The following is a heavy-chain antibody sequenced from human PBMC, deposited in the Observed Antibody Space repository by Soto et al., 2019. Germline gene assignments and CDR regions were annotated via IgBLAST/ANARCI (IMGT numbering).Heavy chain of an antibody. Sequence: GGSLRLSCAASGFTFSSYAMSWVRQAPGKGLEWVSAISGSGGSTYYADSVKGRFTISRDNSKNTLYLQMNSLRAEDTAVYYCAKDFGTIVVVPAARSPFDYWGQGTLVTVSS. V-gene: IGHV3-23*01. CDR3: AKDFGTIVVVPAARSPFDY. D-gene: IGHD2-2*01. J-gene: IGHJ4*02. CDR1: GFTFSSYA. CDR2: ISGSGGST.